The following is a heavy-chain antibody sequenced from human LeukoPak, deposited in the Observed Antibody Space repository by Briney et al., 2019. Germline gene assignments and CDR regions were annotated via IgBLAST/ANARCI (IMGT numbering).Heavy chain of an antibody. CDR3: ARVCDSRDHTYYYGMDV. J-gene: IGHJ6*02. CDR2: ISAYNGNT. V-gene: IGHV1-18*01. CDR1: GYSFTTHG. D-gene: IGHD3-22*01. Sequence: ASVKVSCKASGYSFTTHGISWVRQAPGQGLEWMGWISAYNGNTNYAQKLQGRVTMTTDTSTSTVYLELRSLRSDDTAVYYCARVCDSRDHTYYYGMDVWGQGTTVTVSS.